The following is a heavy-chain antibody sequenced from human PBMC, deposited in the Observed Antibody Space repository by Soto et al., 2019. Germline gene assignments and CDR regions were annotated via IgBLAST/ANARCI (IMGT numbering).Heavy chain of an antibody. D-gene: IGHD3-10*01. CDR3: ARLTGKYYYGSGSYYNP. V-gene: IGHV4-34*01. Sequence: SETLSLTCAVYGGSFSGYYWSWIRQPPGKGLEWIGEINHSGSTNYNPSLKSRVTISVDTSKNQFSLKLSSVTAADTAVYYCARLTGKYYYGSGSYYNPWGQGTLVTVSS. CDR2: INHSGST. CDR1: GGSFSGYY. J-gene: IGHJ5*02.